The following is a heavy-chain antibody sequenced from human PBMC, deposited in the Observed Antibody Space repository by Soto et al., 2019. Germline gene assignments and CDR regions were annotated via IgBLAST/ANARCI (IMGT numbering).Heavy chain of an antibody. CDR3: ATEGGSASLAPKINAFDT. D-gene: IGHD6-25*01. CDR2: INANNGGA. Sequence: QVQLVQAGDEVKNPGASVKVSCKPSGYTFTDYHIHWVRRAPAQGLEFMGAINANNGGAGSAQQVQGRLTVTRETYISTADMELSTLASDNTAAYFCATEGGSASLAPKINAFDTWGHGTRVTAS. CDR1: GYTFTDYH. J-gene: IGHJ5*01. V-gene: IGHV1-2*02.